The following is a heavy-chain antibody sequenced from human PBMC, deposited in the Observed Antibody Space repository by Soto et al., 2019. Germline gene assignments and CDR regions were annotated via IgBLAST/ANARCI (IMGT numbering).Heavy chain of an antibody. CDR3: ARVPSP. CDR1: GGSISSGGYS. J-gene: IGHJ5*02. Sequence: QLQLQESGSGLVKPSQTLSLTCAVSGGSISSGGYSWSWIRQPPGKGLEWIGYIYHSGSTSYNPSLMSRLPISVDRSKTQFSLKLSSVTAAATAVYYCARVPSPWGQGTLVTVSS. V-gene: IGHV4-30-2*01. CDR2: IYHSGST.